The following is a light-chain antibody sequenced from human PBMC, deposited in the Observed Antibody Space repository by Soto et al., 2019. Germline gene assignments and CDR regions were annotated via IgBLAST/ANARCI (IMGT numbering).Light chain of an antibody. CDR1: QSVSSY. CDR3: QQRSNWPLT. V-gene: IGKV3-11*01. Sequence: EIVLTQFPANLSLSPGEGATLSCRASQSVSSYLAWYQQERGQAPRLLIYDSSNRATGIPARFSGSGSGTDFSLTISSLEPEDFAVYYCQQRSNWPLTFGGGTKVEIK. J-gene: IGKJ4*01. CDR2: DSS.